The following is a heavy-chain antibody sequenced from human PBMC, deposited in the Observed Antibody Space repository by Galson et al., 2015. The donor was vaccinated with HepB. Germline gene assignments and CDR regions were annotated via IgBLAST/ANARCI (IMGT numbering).Heavy chain of an antibody. CDR3: ARGRAYGGYLDY. CDR2: FDPEDGET. V-gene: IGHV1-24*01. D-gene: IGHD2-21*01. CDR1: GYTLTDLS. Sequence: SVKVSCKVSGYTLTDLSMHWVRQAPGKGLEWMGGFDPEDGETIYAQKFQGRVTMTEDTSTDTAYMELSSLRSEDTAVYYCARGRAYGGYLDYWGQGTLFTVSS. J-gene: IGHJ4*02.